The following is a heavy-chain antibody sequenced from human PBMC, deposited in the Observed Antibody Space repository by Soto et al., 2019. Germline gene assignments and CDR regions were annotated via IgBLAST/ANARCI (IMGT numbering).Heavy chain of an antibody. J-gene: IGHJ5*02. Sequence: SVKVSCKXSGGTFSSYAISWVRQAPGQGLEWMGGIIPIFGTANYAQKFQGRVTITADESTSTAYMELSSLRSEDTAVYYCARRSSSSSDWFDPWGQGTLVTVSS. CDR2: IIPIFGTA. V-gene: IGHV1-69*13. D-gene: IGHD6-6*01. CDR3: ARRSSSSSDWFDP. CDR1: GGTFSSYA.